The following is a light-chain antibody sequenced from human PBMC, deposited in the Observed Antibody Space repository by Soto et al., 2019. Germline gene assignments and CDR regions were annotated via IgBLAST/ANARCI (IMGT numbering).Light chain of an antibody. V-gene: IGKV3D-15*01. J-gene: IGKJ4*01. CDR2: GAS. CDR3: QQYNNWPGT. Sequence: EIVMTQSPATLSVCPGERATLSCRASQSVSSNLAWYQQKPGQAPRLLIYGASTRATGIPARFSGSGSGTEFTLTISSLQSEDFAVYYCQQYNNWPGTFGGGTKVDI. CDR1: QSVSSN.